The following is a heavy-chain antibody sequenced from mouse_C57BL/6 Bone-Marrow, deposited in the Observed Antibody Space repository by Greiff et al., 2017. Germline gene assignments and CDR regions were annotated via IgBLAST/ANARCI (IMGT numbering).Heavy chain of an antibody. V-gene: IGHV1-15*01. CDR1: GYTFTDYE. CDR2: IDPETGGT. CDR3: TRCDDGYYLFAY. J-gene: IGHJ3*01. D-gene: IGHD2-3*01. Sequence: VHLQQSGAELVRPGASVTLSCKASGYTFTDYEMHWVKQTPVHGLEWIGAIDPETGGTAYNQKFKGKAILTADKSSSTAYMELRSLTSEDSAVYYCTRCDDGYYLFAYWGQGTLVTVSA.